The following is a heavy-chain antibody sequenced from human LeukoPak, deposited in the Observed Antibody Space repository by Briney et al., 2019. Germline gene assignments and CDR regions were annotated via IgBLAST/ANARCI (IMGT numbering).Heavy chain of an antibody. Sequence: SGPTLVKPTQTLTLTCNFSGFSLNTNGVGVGWIRQPPGKALEWLALIYWNDDKRYSPSLRSRLTISKDTSNNQVLLTMTNMDPVDTATYYCAHRGMLRALVISFDYWGQGTLVTVSS. CDR1: GFSLNTNGVG. CDR3: AHRGMLRALVISFDY. CDR2: IYWNDDK. J-gene: IGHJ4*02. D-gene: IGHD3-10*01. V-gene: IGHV2-5*01.